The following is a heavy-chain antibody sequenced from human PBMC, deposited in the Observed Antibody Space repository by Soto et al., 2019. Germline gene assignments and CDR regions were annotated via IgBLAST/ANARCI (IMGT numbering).Heavy chain of an antibody. Sequence: QVQLVQSGAEVKKPGSSVKVSCKASGGTFSSYAITWVRQAPGQGLEWMGGIIPIFGTANYAQKFQARVTITPDXSXSXXYMELSSLRSEDTAVYYCARDRGPSSGYYPYWFDPWGQGTLVTVSS. D-gene: IGHD3-22*01. CDR3: ARDRGPSSGYYPYWFDP. J-gene: IGHJ5*02. CDR2: IIPIFGTA. CDR1: GGTFSSYA. V-gene: IGHV1-69*05.